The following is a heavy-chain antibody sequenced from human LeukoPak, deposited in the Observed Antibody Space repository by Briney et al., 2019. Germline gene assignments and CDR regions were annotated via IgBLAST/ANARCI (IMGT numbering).Heavy chain of an antibody. Sequence: SVKVSCKASGFTFTSSAMQWVRQARGQRLEWIGWIVVGSGNTNYAQKFQERVTITRDMSTSTTYMELSSLRSEDTAVYYCGADLTMVRGVPRWFDPWGQGTLVTVSS. CDR2: IVVGSGNT. D-gene: IGHD3-10*01. V-gene: IGHV1-58*02. J-gene: IGHJ5*02. CDR3: GADLTMVRGVPRWFDP. CDR1: GFTFTSSA.